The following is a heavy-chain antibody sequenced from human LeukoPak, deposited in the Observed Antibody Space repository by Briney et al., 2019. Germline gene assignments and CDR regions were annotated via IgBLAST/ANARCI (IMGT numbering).Heavy chain of an antibody. Sequence: SETLSLTCTVSGGSVSATNFYWSWIRQPPGKGLEWIGYIYYSGSTKYNPSLKSRVTISVDKSKNQFSLKLTSLTAADTAVYYRARPAGSGYWYYFDLWGQGTLVTVSS. CDR1: GGSVSATNFY. D-gene: IGHD5-18*01. J-gene: IGHJ4*02. CDR2: IYYSGST. CDR3: ARPAGSGYWYYFDL. V-gene: IGHV4-61*05.